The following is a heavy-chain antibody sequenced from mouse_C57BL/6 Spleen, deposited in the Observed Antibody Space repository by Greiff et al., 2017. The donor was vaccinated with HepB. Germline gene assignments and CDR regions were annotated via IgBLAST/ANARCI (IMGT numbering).Heavy chain of an antibody. CDR1: GFSLTSYG. D-gene: IGHD2-4*01. J-gene: IGHJ1*03. V-gene: IGHV2-5*01. CDR3: AKTLYDYDGTFDV. Sequence: VQLQQSGPGLVQPSQSLSITCTVSGFSLTSYGVHWVRQSPGKGLEWLGVIWRGGSTDYNAAFMSRLSITKDNSKSQVFFKMNSLQADDTAIYYCAKTLYDYDGTFDVWGTGTTVTVSS. CDR2: IWRGGST.